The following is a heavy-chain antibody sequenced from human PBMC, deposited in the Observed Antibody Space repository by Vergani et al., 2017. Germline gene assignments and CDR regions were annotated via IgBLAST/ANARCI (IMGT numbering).Heavy chain of an antibody. CDR1: GGTFSSYA. CDR2: IIPICGTA. J-gene: IGHJ4*02. Sequence: QVQLVQSGAEVKKPGSSVKVSCKASGGTFSSYAISWVRQAPGQGLEGMGGIIPICGTANYAQKFQGRVTITADESTSTAYMELSSLRSEDTAVYYCARGSGARYYDSSGYPRGYFDYWGQGTLVTGSS. D-gene: IGHD3-22*01. V-gene: IGHV1-69*01. CDR3: ARGSGARYYDSSGYPRGYFDY.